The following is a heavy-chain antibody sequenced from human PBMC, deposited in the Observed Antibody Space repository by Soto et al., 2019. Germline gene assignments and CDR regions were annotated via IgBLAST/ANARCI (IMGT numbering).Heavy chain of an antibody. CDR3: ARWEQLVLGFDI. CDR2: INPNSGGT. V-gene: IGHV1-2*02. CDR1: GYTFTGYY. Sequence: GASVKVSCKASGYTFTGYYIHWVRQAPGQGLEWMGWINPNSGGTNFAQKFQGRVTVTRDTPISTAYMELTSLRSDDTAVYYCARWEQLVLGFDIWGQGTMVTVSS. J-gene: IGHJ3*02. D-gene: IGHD6-6*01.